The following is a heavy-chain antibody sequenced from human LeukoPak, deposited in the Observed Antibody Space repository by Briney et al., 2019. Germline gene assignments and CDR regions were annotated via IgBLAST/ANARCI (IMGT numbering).Heavy chain of an antibody. CDR3: SVVVVVVAATQVDY. CDR1: GFTFSSYG. V-gene: IGHV3-30*02. D-gene: IGHD2-15*01. CDR2: IRYDGGNK. J-gene: IGHJ4*02. Sequence: PGGSLRLSCAASGFTFSSYGMHWVRQAPGKGLEWVAFIRYDGGNKYYADSVKGRFTISRDNSKNTLYLQMNSLRAEDTAVYYCSVVVVVVAATQVDYWGQGTLVTVSS.